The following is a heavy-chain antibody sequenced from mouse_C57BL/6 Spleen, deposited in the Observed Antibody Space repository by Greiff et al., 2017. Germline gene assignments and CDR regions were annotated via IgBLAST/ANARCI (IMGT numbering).Heavy chain of an antibody. CDR3: ARVNDYVVGFAC. Sequence: EVKVVESGGGLVKPGGSLKLSCAASGFTFSSYAMSWVRQTPEKRLEWVATISDGGSYTYYPDNVKGRFTISRDNAKNNLYLQMSHLKSEDTAMYYCARVNDYVVGFACRGQGTLVTVSA. CDR1: GFTFSSYA. J-gene: IGHJ3*01. V-gene: IGHV5-4*03. CDR2: ISDGGSYT. D-gene: IGHD2-4*01.